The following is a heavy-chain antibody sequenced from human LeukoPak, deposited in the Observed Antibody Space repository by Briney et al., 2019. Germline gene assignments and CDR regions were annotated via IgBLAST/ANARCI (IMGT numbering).Heavy chain of an antibody. CDR1: GFTFSSYW. CDR2: IKQDGNEK. Sequence: SGGSLKLSCAASGFTFSSYWMSWVRQAPGKGLEWVAKIKQDGNEKYYVDSVKGRFTISRDNAKNSLYLQMNSLRAEDTAVYYCARTGGSSGWYSPALLRYYFDYWGQGTLVTVSS. CDR3: ARTGGSSGWYSPALLRYYFDY. J-gene: IGHJ4*02. D-gene: IGHD6-19*01. V-gene: IGHV3-7*01.